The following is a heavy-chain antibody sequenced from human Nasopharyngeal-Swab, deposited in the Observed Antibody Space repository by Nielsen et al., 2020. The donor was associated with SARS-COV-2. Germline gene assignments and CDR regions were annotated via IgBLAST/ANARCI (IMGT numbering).Heavy chain of an antibody. CDR3: AKDSCSSTSCYTWDWGENWFDP. Sequence: VRQAPGKGLEWVSAISGSGGSTYYADSVKGRFTISRGNSKNTLYLQMNSLRAEDTAVYYCAKDSCSSTSCYTWDWGENWFDPWGQGTLVTVSS. D-gene: IGHD2-2*02. V-gene: IGHV3-23*01. J-gene: IGHJ5*02. CDR2: ISGSGGST.